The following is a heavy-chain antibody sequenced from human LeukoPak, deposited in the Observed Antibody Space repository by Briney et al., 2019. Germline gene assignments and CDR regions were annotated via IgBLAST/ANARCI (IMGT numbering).Heavy chain of an antibody. D-gene: IGHD4-11*01. CDR2: ISGSGGST. CDR1: GFTFSSYA. CDR3: AKDRVMTTVMRGGDY. V-gene: IGHV3-23*01. J-gene: IGHJ4*02. Sequence: PGGSLRLFCAASGFTFSSYAMSWVRQAPGKGLEWVSAISGSGGSTYYADSVKGRFTISRDNSKNTLYLQMNSLRAEDTAVYYCAKDRVMTTVMRGGDYWGQGTLVTVSS.